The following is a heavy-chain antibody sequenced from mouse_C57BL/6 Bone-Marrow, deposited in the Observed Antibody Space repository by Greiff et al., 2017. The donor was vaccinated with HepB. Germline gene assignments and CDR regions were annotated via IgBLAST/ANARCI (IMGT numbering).Heavy chain of an antibody. J-gene: IGHJ3*01. D-gene: IGHD1-1*01. Sequence: VKLKQSGPGLVQPSQSLSITCTVSGFSLTSYGVHWVRQSPGKGLEWLGVIWSGGSTDYNAAFMSRLSITKDNSKSQVFFKMNSLQADDTAIYYCDAIYYYGSSPFAYWGQGTLVTVSA. V-gene: IGHV2-5*01. CDR2: IWSGGST. CDR3: DAIYYYGSSPFAY. CDR1: GFSLTSYG.